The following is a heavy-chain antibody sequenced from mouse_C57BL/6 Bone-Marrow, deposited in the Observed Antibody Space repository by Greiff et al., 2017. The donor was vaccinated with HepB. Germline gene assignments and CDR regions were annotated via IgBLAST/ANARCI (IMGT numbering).Heavy chain of an antibody. D-gene: IGHD2-1*01. V-gene: IGHV14-3*01. CDR2: IDPANGNT. CDR1: GFNIKNTY. Sequence: VQLKESVAELVRPGASVKLSCTASGFNIKNTYMHWVKQRPEQGLEWIGRIDPANGNTKYAPKFQGKATITADTSSNTACLQLSSLTSEDTAIYYCAGIYYGNYGYWYVDVWGTGTTVTVSS. J-gene: IGHJ1*03. CDR3: AGIYYGNYGYWYVDV.